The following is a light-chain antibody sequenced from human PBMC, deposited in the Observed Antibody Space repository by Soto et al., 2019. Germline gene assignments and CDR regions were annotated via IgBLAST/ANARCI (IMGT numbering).Light chain of an antibody. CDR2: AAS. CDR1: QGISNH. Sequence: DIQMTQSPSSLSASVGDRVTSTCRASQGISNHLAWYQQKPGKVPKLLIYAASTLQSGVPSRFSGSGSGTDFTLTISSLQPEDVATYYCQKYNSAPRTFGQGTRLEIK. J-gene: IGKJ5*01. CDR3: QKYNSAPRT. V-gene: IGKV1-27*01.